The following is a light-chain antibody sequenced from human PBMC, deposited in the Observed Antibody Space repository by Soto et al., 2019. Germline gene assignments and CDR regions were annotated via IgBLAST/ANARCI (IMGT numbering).Light chain of an antibody. J-gene: IGKJ4*01. CDR2: DAS. Sequence: EIVMTQSPATLSVSPGERVTLSCRASQSISSDLAWYRQKPGQAPRLLIYDASNRATGIPARFSGSGSGTDFTLTISSLEPEDFGVYYCQQRSNWPPVTFGGGTKVDIK. V-gene: IGKV3-11*01. CDR3: QQRSNWPPVT. CDR1: QSISSD.